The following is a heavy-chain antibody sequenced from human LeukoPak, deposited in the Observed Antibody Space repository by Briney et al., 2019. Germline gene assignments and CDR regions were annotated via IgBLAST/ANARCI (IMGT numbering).Heavy chain of an antibody. CDR1: GGSISSYY. V-gene: IGHV4-59*08. D-gene: IGHD1-26*01. CDR2: IYYSGST. J-gene: IGHJ4*02. Sequence: PSETLSLTCTVSGGSISSYYWSWIRQPPGKGLEWIGYIYYSGSTNYNPSLKSRVTISADTSKKQISLKLSSVTAADTAVYYCARRASGSYGYWGQGTLVTVSS. CDR3: ARRASGSYGY.